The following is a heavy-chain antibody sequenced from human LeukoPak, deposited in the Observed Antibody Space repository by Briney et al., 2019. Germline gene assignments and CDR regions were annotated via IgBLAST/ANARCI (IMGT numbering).Heavy chain of an antibody. Sequence: GGSLRLSCAGSGFTFSSYSMNWVRQAPGKGLEWVANIQQHGSETYYVDSVKGRFTISRDNAKNSLYLQMNSLRAEDTAVYYCATYSSSNGREFQYWGQGTLVTVSS. J-gene: IGHJ1*01. CDR3: ATYSSSNGREFQY. CDR2: IQQHGSET. CDR1: GFTFSSYS. V-gene: IGHV3-7*01. D-gene: IGHD2-2*01.